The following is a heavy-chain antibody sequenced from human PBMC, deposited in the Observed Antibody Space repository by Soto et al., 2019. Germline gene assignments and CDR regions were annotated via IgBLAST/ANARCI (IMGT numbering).Heavy chain of an antibody. J-gene: IGHJ4*02. Sequence: VQLVQSGTEVKIPGASVKVSCKTSGYTFTNYGFIWVRQAPGQGLELMGWISAYNGDTKLPQNFQGRLTLTTDTSTSTASMELRSLRSDDTAVYYCARVPSYRPGDYWGQGTLVTVS. CDR2: ISAYNGDT. V-gene: IGHV1-18*01. D-gene: IGHD3-10*01. CDR3: ARVPSYRPGDY. CDR1: GYTFTNYG.